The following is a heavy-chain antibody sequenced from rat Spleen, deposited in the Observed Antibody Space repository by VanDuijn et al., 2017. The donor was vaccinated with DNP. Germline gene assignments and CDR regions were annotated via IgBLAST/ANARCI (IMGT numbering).Heavy chain of an antibody. CDR2: ISSGGGNT. Sequence: EVQLVESGGGLVQPGRSMKLSCAASGFTFSHYYMAWVRQAPTKGLEWVASISSGGGNTYYRDSVKGRFTISRDNAENTVYLQMNSLRSEDTATYYCAKVRTTGIPGFAYWGQGTLVTVSS. CDR3: AKVRTTGIPGFAY. J-gene: IGHJ3*01. CDR1: GFTFSHYY. V-gene: IGHV5-25*01. D-gene: IGHD1-9*01.